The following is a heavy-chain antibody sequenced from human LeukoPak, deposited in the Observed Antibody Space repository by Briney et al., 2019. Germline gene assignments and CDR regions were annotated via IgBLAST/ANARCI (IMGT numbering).Heavy chain of an antibody. CDR1: GGTFSSFA. V-gene: IGHV1-69*13. Sequence: SVKVSCKASGGTFSSFAISWVRQAPGQGLEWTGGIIPIFGTANYAQKFQGRVTITADESTSTAYMELSSLRSEDTAVYYCAVAYSYSSGWYNWGQGTLVTVSS. D-gene: IGHD6-19*01. J-gene: IGHJ4*02. CDR3: AVAYSYSSGWYN. CDR2: IIPIFGTA.